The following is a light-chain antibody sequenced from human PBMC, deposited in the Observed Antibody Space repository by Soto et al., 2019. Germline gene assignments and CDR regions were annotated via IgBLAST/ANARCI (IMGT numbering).Light chain of an antibody. J-gene: IGLJ3*02. CDR1: ISDVGSHNL. CDR3: SSYTSSNTLV. CDR2: EVN. Sequence: QSVLTQPASVSGSPGQSITISCTGTISDVGSHNLVSWYQQHPDKAPKLIIYEVNERPSGVSSRFSGSKSANTASLTISGLQAEDEADYYCSSYTSSNTLVFGGGTKVTVL. V-gene: IGLV2-14*02.